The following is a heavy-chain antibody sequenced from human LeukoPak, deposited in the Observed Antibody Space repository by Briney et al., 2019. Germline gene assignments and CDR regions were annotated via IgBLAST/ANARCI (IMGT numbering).Heavy chain of an antibody. D-gene: IGHD3-22*01. J-gene: IGHJ4*02. CDR2: MFPSGAT. Sequence: SETLCLTCTFSGVSISNYSWSWIRQPAGKGLEWIGRMFPSGATNYNPSLKSRITMSLDTSKNQFSLKLSSVTAADTAVYYCARYPKGYDRSGCAVDYWGQGTLVTVSS. CDR1: GVSISNYS. V-gene: IGHV4-4*07. CDR3: ARYPKGYDRSGCAVDY.